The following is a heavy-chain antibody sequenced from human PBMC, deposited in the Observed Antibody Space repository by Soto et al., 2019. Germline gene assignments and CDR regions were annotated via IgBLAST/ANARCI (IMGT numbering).Heavy chain of an antibody. CDR3: ARALGYCSSTSCYREGWFDP. CDR2: MNPNSGNT. CDR1: GYTFTSYD. D-gene: IGHD2-2*02. Sequence: QVQLVQSGAEVKKPGASVKVSCKASGYTFTSYDINWVRQATGQGLEWMGWMNPNSGNTGYAQKFQGRVTMTRNTSISTGYMELSSLRSEDTAVYYCARALGYCSSTSCYREGWFDPWGQGTLVTVSS. V-gene: IGHV1-8*01. J-gene: IGHJ5*02.